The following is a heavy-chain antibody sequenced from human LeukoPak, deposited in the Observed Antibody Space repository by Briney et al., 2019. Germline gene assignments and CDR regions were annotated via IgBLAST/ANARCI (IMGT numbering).Heavy chain of an antibody. Sequence: PGGSLRLSCAASGFTFSSYAMHWVRQAPGKGLEWVAVISYDGSNKYYADSVKGQFTISRDNSKNTLYLQMNSLRAEDTAVYYCARNSATIPIAAAGYWGQGTLVTVSS. CDR1: GFTFSSYA. CDR3: ARNSATIPIAAAGY. J-gene: IGHJ4*02. CDR2: ISYDGSNK. D-gene: IGHD6-13*01. V-gene: IGHV3-30-3*01.